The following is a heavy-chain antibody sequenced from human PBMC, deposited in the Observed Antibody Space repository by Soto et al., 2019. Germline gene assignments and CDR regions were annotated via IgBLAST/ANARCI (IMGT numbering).Heavy chain of an antibody. CDR2: ISWNSGSI. CDR1: GFTFDDYA. J-gene: IGHJ6*02. CDR3: SKDIRAGTTPYGMDV. Sequence: EVQLVESGGGLVQPGRSLRLSCAASGFTFDDYAMHWVRQAPGKGLEWVSGISWNSGSIGYADSVKGRFTISRDNAKNSLYLQMNSLRAEDTALYYCSKDIRAGTTPYGMDVWGQGTTGTGSS. V-gene: IGHV3-9*01. D-gene: IGHD1-7*01.